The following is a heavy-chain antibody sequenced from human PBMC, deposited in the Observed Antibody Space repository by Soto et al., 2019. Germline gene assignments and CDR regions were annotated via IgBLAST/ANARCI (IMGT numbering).Heavy chain of an antibody. J-gene: IGHJ4*02. Sequence: ASVKVSCKASGYTFTSYAMHWVRQAPGQRLEWMGWINAGNGNTKYSQKFQGRVTITRDTSASTAHMELSSLRSEDTAVYYCARVKGGLEAVAGTLFDYWGQGTLVTVSS. CDR1: GYTFTSYA. CDR3: ARVKGGLEAVAGTLFDY. V-gene: IGHV1-3*01. D-gene: IGHD6-19*01. CDR2: INAGNGNT.